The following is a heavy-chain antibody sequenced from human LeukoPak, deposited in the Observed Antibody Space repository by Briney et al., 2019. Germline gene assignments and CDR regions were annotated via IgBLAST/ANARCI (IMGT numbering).Heavy chain of an antibody. J-gene: IGHJ3*02. CDR3: AADEKWGRLAYYYDSSGYYYPSSGAFDI. V-gene: IGHV1-2*02. Sequence: ASVKVSCKASGYTFTGYYIHWVRQAPGQGLEWMGWINPNSGDTNYAQKFQGEVTMTRDMSTSTAYMELSSLGSEDTAVYYCAADEKWGRLAYYYDSSGYYYPSSGAFDIWGQGTMVTVSS. D-gene: IGHD3-22*01. CDR1: GYTFTGYY. CDR2: INPNSGDT.